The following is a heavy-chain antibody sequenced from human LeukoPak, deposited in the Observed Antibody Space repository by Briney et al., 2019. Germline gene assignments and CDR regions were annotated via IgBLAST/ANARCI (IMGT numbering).Heavy chain of an antibody. CDR1: GGSISSYY. CDR3: ARRSEVFDYVWGSYRYGYFDY. J-gene: IGHJ4*02. D-gene: IGHD3-16*02. CDR2: IYYSGSA. Sequence: SETLSLTCSVSGGSISSYYWSWIRQPPGKGLEWIGYIYYSGSANYNPSLKSRVTISVDTSKNQFSLKLNSVTAAGTAVYYCARRSEVFDYVWGSYRYGYFDYWGQGTLVTVSS. V-gene: IGHV4-59*01.